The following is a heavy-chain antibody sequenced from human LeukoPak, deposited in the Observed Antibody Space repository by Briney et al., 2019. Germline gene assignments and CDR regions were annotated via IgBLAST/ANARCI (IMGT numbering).Heavy chain of an antibody. CDR1: GYTVSGHS. D-gene: IGHD6-19*01. J-gene: IGHJ4*02. CDR3: ATNVAGSSFDY. CDR2: INPNSGGT. Sequence: ASVKVSCKASGYTVSGHSMHWVRQAPGQGLEWMGWINPNSGGTKYAQKFQDRVTMTRDTSITTVYMELSGLLSDDTAVYYCATNVAGSSFDYWGQGTLVTVSS. V-gene: IGHV1-2*02.